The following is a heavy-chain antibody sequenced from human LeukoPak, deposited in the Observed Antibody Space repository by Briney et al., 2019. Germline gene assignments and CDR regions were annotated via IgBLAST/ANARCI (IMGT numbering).Heavy chain of an antibody. D-gene: IGHD3-10*01. J-gene: IGHJ3*02. CDR1: GGSTSTYY. CDR3: AKSNGYGLVDI. V-gene: IGHV4-59*12. Sequence: PSETLSLTCTVSGGSTSTYYWTCVRHPPGEGLDWIGYIYNSGSTNYIPSLKSRVTISVDTSKNQFSLKLNSVTAADTAVYYCAKSNGYGLVDIWGQGTMVTVSS. CDR2: IYNSGST.